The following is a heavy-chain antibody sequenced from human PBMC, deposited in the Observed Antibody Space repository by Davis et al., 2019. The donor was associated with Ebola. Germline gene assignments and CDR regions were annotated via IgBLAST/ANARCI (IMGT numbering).Heavy chain of an antibody. CDR1: GFSFSSYW. CDR2: IKQDGSEK. J-gene: IGHJ5*02. CDR3: ARDGVENWFDP. V-gene: IGHV3-7*03. Sequence: GESLKISCAASGFSFSSYWMSWVRQAPGKGLEWVASIKQDGSEKYYVDSVKGRFTISRDNAKNSLYLQMNSLRAEDTAVYYCARDGVENWFDPWGQGTLVTVSS. D-gene: IGHD3-10*01.